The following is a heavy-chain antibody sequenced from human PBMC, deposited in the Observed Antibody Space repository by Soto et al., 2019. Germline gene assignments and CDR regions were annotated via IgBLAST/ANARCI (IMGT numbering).Heavy chain of an antibody. Sequence: VQLQQWGAGLLKPSETLSLTCAVYGGSFSGYYWSWIRQPPGKGLEWIGDINHRGNTNYNPSLKSRVTISVDTSKNQFSLNLSSLTAADTAVYYCARILIAAVVFDYWGQGTLVTVSS. D-gene: IGHD6-13*01. J-gene: IGHJ4*02. V-gene: IGHV4-34*01. CDR3: ARILIAAVVFDY. CDR2: INHRGNT. CDR1: GGSFSGYY.